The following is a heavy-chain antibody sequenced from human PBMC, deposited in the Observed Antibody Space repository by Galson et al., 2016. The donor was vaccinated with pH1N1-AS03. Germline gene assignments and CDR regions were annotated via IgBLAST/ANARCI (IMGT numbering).Heavy chain of an antibody. CDR3: AGTNYSQRRGDY. J-gene: IGHJ4*02. CDR1: GYTSTNYT. CDR2: INADNTDT. Sequence: SVKAPCKASGYTSTNYTVHWVRQAPGQTLEWMGWINADNTDTKYSHKFQDRVTITRDTFATTAYMDLSSLRSADTAVSFCAGTNYSQRRGDYWGQGTLVTVSS. V-gene: IGHV1-3*01. D-gene: IGHD1-7*01.